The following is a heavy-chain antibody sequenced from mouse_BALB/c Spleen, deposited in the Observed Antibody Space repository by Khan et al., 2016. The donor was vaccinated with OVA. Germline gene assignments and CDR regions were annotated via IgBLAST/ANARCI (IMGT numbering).Heavy chain of an antibody. V-gene: IGHV5-9-3*01. D-gene: IGHD1-1*01. CDR1: GFSFSSYS. CDR3: AGHRGYYGSSLYFDY. CDR2: ISSGGSYT. Sequence: EVELVESGGGLVRPGGSLKLSCAASGFSFSSYSMSWVRQTPEKRLEWVATISSGGSYTYYPDSVKGRFTISRDNAKNTLYLQVNSLRSEDTAMYYCAGHRGYYGSSLYFDYWGQGTTLTVSS. J-gene: IGHJ2*01.